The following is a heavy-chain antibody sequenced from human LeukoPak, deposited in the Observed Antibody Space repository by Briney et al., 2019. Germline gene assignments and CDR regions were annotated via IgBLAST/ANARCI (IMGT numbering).Heavy chain of an antibody. CDR1: GGSVSSGSYY. Sequence: SETLSLTCTVSGGSVSSGSYYWTWIRQPPGRGLEWIGYINYSGSTNYNPSLKSRVIISVDTSKNHFSLKLNSVTAADTAVYYCARRSSDWFDPWGQGTLVTVSS. J-gene: IGHJ5*02. V-gene: IGHV4-61*03. CDR2: INYSGST. CDR3: ARRSSDWFDP. D-gene: IGHD1-26*01.